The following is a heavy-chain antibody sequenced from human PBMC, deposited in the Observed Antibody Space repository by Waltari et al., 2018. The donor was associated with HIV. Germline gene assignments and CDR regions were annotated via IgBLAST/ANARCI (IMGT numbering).Heavy chain of an antibody. CDR2: IVVGSGNT. J-gene: IGHJ4*02. D-gene: IGHD5-12*01. CDR3: AAVYRAGGYDRDFDY. CDR1: GFTSPSAA. Sequence: HMQLVQAGTEVTKPGTSVQVSSKTSGFTSPSAALQWVRQARGQRLEWIGWIVVGSGNTNYAQKFQERVTITRDMSTSTADMELSSLRSEDTAVYYCAAVYRAGGYDRDFDYWGQGTLVTVSS. V-gene: IGHV1-58*01.